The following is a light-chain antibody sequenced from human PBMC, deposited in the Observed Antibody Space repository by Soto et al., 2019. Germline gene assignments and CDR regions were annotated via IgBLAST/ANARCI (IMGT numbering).Light chain of an antibody. Sequence: IVMPPSPATRSSSPGETATLSCSASQHVSSSYLAWYQQKPGKAPRLLIYAASSRATGIPDRFSGSGSGTDFTLTISRLEPEDFAVYYCQQYGTSPRTFGQGTKVDIK. CDR1: QHVSSSY. CDR2: AAS. V-gene: IGKV3-20*01. J-gene: IGKJ1*01. CDR3: QQYGTSPRT.